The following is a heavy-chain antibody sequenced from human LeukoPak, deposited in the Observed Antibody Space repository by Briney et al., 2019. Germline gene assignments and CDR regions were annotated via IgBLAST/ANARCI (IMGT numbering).Heavy chain of an antibody. CDR1: GYSISSGYY. Sequence: PSETLSLTCAVSGYSISSGYYWGWIRQPPGKGLEWIGSIYHSGSTYYNPSLKSRVTISVDTSKNQFSLKLSSVTAADTAVYYCARGGGLDYWGQGTLVTVSS. J-gene: IGHJ4*02. V-gene: IGHV4-38-2*01. CDR2: IYHSGST. D-gene: IGHD3-16*01. CDR3: ARGGGLDY.